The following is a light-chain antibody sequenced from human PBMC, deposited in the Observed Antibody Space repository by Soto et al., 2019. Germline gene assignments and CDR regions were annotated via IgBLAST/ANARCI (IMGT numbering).Light chain of an antibody. CDR2: KTV. V-gene: IGLV1-47*01. CDR1: GSNDESNH. J-gene: IGLJ2*01. Sequence: QLVLTQPPSASGTPGQRVTISCSGSGSNDESNHVSWDQQLPGTAPKLLIYKTVQRPSGVPERFSGFKSATSAALAIRDLRAEDEADYYCASWDDSPSAHVVFGGGTKVTVL. CDR3: ASWDDSPSAHVV.